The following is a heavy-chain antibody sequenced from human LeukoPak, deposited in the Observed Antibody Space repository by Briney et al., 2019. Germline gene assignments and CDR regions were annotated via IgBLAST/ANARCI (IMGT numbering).Heavy chain of an antibody. CDR2: INPNSGDT. V-gene: IGHV1-2*02. Sequence: GASVKVSCKASGYTFTGYYMHWVRQAPGQGLEWMGWINPNSGDTKYAQKFQGRVTMTRDTSISTAYMELTRLRSDDSAVYYCARGGKGNADGYNQALDYWGQGTLVTVSS. CDR1: GYTFTGYY. D-gene: IGHD5-24*01. CDR3: ARGGKGNADGYNQALDY. J-gene: IGHJ4*02.